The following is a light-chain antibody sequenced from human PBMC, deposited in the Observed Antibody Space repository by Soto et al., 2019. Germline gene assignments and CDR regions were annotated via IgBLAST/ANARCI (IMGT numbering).Light chain of an antibody. Sequence: QSVLTQPASVSGSPGQSITISCTRTSSDVGGYNYVSWYQQHPGKAPKLMIYDVSNRPSGVSDRFSGSKSGNTASLTISGLQAEDEADYYCSSYTSISTLVFGGGTQLTVL. CDR1: SSDVGGYNY. J-gene: IGLJ2*01. V-gene: IGLV2-14*01. CDR2: DVS. CDR3: SSYTSISTLV.